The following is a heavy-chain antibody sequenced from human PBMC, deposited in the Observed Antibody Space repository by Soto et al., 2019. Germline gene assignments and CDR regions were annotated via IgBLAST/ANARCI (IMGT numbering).Heavy chain of an antibody. CDR1: GGSISNYH. V-gene: IGHV4-59*08. CDR3: AGDIWSGSYRFDY. Sequence: QVQLQESGPGLVKPSETLSLTCTVFGGSISNYHWSWIRQFPGKRLEWIGYVYYSGSTTYNPSVKSRVSRSIDASKNQFSLKLTSVTATDTAIYYCAGDIWSGSYRFDYWCQGTLVTVFS. J-gene: IGHJ4*02. CDR2: VYYSGST. D-gene: IGHD1-26*01.